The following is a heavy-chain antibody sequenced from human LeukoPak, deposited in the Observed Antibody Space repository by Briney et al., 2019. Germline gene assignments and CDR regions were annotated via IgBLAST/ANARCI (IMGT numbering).Heavy chain of an antibody. V-gene: IGHV3-48*01. CDR2: ISSSSSTI. CDR1: GFTFSSYS. D-gene: IGHD6-19*01. Sequence: GGSLRLSCAASGFTFSSYSMSWVRQAPGKGLEWVSYISSSSSTIYYADSVKGRFTISRDNAKNSLYLQMNSLRAEDTAVYYCTRASIAVAGTPRFDPWGQGTLVTVSS. J-gene: IGHJ5*02. CDR3: TRASIAVAGTPRFDP.